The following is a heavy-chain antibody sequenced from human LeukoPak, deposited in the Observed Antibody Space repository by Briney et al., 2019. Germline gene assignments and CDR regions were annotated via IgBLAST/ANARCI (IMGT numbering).Heavy chain of an antibody. D-gene: IGHD3-10*01. CDR1: GFTFSSYA. J-gene: IGHJ6*03. CDR2: ISYDGSNK. V-gene: IGHV3-30*04. Sequence: PGGSLRLSCAASGFTFSSYAMHWVRQAPGKGLEWVAAISYDGSNKYSADSVKGRFTISRDNSKNTLYLQMNSLRADDTAVYYCAKDSAFYYIDVWGKGTTVIISS. CDR3: AKDSAFYYIDV.